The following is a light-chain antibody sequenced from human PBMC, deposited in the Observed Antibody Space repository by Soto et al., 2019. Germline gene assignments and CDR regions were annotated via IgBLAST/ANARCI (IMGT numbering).Light chain of an antibody. Sequence: EIVMTQSPATLSVSPGERVTLSCRASQSVRSNLAWYQQKPGQAPRLLIYGASTRATGIPARFSGSASGTEFTLTINSLQSEDFAVYYCQQYNTWPPTFGQGTKVDIK. CDR2: GAS. CDR3: QQYNTWPPT. J-gene: IGKJ1*01. CDR1: QSVRSN. V-gene: IGKV3-15*01.